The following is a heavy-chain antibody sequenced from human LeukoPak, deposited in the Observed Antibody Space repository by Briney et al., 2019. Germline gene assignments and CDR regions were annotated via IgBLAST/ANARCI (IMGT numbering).Heavy chain of an antibody. CDR3: ARLAESKGHFYFDY. CDR2: IYPGDSDT. Sequence: GESLKISCKGSGYSFTSYWIGWVRQMPGEGLEWMGIIYPGDSDTRYSPSFQGQATISADNPISTAYLQWSSLKASDTAMYYCARLAESKGHFYFDYWGQGTLVTVSS. J-gene: IGHJ4*02. V-gene: IGHV5-51*04. D-gene: IGHD3-3*02. CDR1: GYSFTSYW.